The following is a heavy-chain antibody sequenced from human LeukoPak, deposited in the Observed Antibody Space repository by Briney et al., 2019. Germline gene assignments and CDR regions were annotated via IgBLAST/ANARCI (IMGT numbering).Heavy chain of an antibody. D-gene: IGHD6-13*01. CDR2: IYYSGST. CDR3: ARDPTYIAAADY. CDR1: GGSISSSSYY. V-gene: IGHV4-39*07. J-gene: IGHJ4*02. Sequence: PSETLSLTCTVSGGSISSSSYYWGWIRQPPGKGLEWIGSIYYSGSTYYNPSLKSRVTISVDTSKNQFSLKLSSVTAADTAVYYCARDPTYIAAADYWGQGTLVTVSS.